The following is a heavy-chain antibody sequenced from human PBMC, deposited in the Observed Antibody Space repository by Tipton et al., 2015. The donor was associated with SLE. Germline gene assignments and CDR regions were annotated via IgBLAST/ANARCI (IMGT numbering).Heavy chain of an antibody. Sequence: GSLRLSCAASGFSFGDYSMNWVRQTPEKGLEWVSSISGDSFYIYYSDSLKGRFTISRDNAKNSLYLQMNSLKVADTGLYYCARDLRVDTSSLWSPNFHYWGQGALVTVSS. D-gene: IGHD6-13*01. CDR3: ARDLRVDTSSLWSPNFHY. V-gene: IGHV3-21*03. CDR1: GFSFGDYS. CDR2: ISGDSFYI. J-gene: IGHJ4*02.